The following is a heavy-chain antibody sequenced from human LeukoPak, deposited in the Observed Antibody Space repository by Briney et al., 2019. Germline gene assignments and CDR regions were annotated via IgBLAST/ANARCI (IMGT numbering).Heavy chain of an antibody. V-gene: IGHV4-34*01. J-gene: IGHJ6*03. CDR3: ARVWSGYYFVVITDYYYYMDV. D-gene: IGHD3-3*01. CDR2: INHSGST. CDR1: GGSFSGYY. Sequence: RSETLSLTCAVYGGSFSGYYWSWIRQPPGKGLEWIGEINHSGSTNYNPSLKSRVTISVDTSKNQFSLKLSSVTAADTAVYYCARVWSGYYFVVITDYYYYMDVWGKGTTVTVSS.